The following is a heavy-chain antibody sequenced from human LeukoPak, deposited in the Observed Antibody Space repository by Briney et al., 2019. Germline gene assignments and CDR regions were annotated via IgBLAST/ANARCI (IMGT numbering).Heavy chain of an antibody. CDR3: AKDSGGRYFDWLFSDGFDY. V-gene: IGHV3-48*03. Sequence: PGGSLRLSCAASGFTLSSYEMNWFRQAPGKGLEWVSYISSSGSTIYYADSVKGRFTISRDNAKNSLYLQMNSLRAEDTALYYCAKDSGGRYFDWLFSDGFDYWGQGTLVTVSS. CDR2: ISSSGSTI. J-gene: IGHJ4*02. D-gene: IGHD3-9*01. CDR1: GFTLSSYE.